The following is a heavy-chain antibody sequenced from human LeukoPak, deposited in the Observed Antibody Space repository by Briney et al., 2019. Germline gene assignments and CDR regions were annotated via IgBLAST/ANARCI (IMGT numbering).Heavy chain of an antibody. D-gene: IGHD2-15*01. CDR2: IWYDGSNT. J-gene: IGHJ4*02. CDR1: GFTFSSYG. V-gene: IGHV3-30*02. CDR3: AKGGSTYSYSFDY. Sequence: GGSLRLSCAASGFTFSSYGMHWVRQAPGKGLEWVAVIWYDGSNTYYADSVKGRFTISRVNSRNTLYLQMDSLRAEDTAVYYCAKGGSTYSYSFDYWGQGTLVTVSS.